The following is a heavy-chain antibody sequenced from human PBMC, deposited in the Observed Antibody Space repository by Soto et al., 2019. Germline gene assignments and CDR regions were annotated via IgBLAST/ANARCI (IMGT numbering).Heavy chain of an antibody. CDR1: GGSISSYY. Sequence: XETLSLTCTVCGGSISSYYWSWIRQPPGKGLEWIGYIYYSGSTNYNPSLKSRVTISVDTSKNQFSLKLSSVTAADTAVYYCARTDSASYSGFYYYGMDVCGQGTTVTVSS. V-gene: IGHV4-59*01. CDR3: ARTDSASYSGFYYYGMDV. D-gene: IGHD1-26*01. CDR2: IYYSGST. J-gene: IGHJ6*02.